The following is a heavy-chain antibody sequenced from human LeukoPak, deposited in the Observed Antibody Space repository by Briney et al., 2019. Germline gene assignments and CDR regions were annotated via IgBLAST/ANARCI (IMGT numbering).Heavy chain of an antibody. J-gene: IGHJ4*02. CDR3: AKVGYCTNGVCYDY. Sequence: GRSLRLSCAASGFTFDDYAMHWVRQAPGKGLEWVSGISWNSGSIGYANSVKGRFTISRDNAKNSLYLQMNSLRAEDTALYYCAKVGYCTNGVCYDYWGQGTLVTVSS. CDR1: GFTFDDYA. CDR2: ISWNSGSI. D-gene: IGHD2-8*01. V-gene: IGHV3-9*01.